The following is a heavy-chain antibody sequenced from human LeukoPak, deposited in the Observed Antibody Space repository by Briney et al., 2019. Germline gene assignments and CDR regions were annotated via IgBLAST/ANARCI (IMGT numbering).Heavy chain of an antibody. CDR1: GGSISSYY. J-gene: IGHJ5*02. CDR2: IYYSGST. CDR3: ARLDYVWGSYRAIGFDP. D-gene: IGHD3-16*02. Sequence: SETLSLTCTVSGGSISSYYWSWIRQPAGKGLEWIGSIYYSGSTYYNPSLKGRVTISVDTSKNQFSLKLSSVTAADTAVYYCARLDYVWGSYRAIGFDPWGQGTLVTVSS. V-gene: IGHV4-59*01.